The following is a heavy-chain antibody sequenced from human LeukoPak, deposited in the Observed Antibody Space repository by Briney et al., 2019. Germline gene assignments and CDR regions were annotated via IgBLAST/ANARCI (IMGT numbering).Heavy chain of an antibody. CDR1: GFTFSSHW. CDR3: ARDGHIVVVTAPLEY. V-gene: IGHV3-7*01. Sequence: PGGSLRLSCAASGFTFSSHWMDWVRQAPGKGLEWVANIKQDGSEKYYVDSVKGRFTISRDNAKNSLYLQMNSLRAEDTAVYYCARDGHIVVVTAPLEYWGQGTLVTVSS. D-gene: IGHD2-21*02. CDR2: IKQDGSEK. J-gene: IGHJ4*02.